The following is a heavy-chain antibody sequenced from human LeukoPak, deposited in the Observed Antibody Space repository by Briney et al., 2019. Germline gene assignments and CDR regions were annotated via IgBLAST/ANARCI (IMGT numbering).Heavy chain of an antibody. V-gene: IGHV3-30*03. J-gene: IGHJ6*04. CDR1: GFTFSSYG. D-gene: IGHD6-19*01. CDR2: ISYDGSNK. CDR3: GRDGSAGLYYYSGMEV. Sequence: GGSLRLSCAASGFTFSSYGMHWVRQAPGKGLEWVAVISYDGSNKYYADSVKGRFTISRDNSKNTLYLQMNSLRAEDTAVYYCGRDGSAGLYYYSGMEVWGKGPRSPSPQ.